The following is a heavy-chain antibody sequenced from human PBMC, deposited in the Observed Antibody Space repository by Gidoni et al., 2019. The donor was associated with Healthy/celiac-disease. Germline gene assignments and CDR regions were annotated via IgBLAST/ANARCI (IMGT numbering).Heavy chain of an antibody. CDR3: TRRIYCGGDYYYAMDV. Sequence: EVQLVESGGGLVQPGGSLKLSCAASGFTFSGSAMHWVRQASGKGLEWVGRIRSKANSYATAYAASVKGRFTISRDDSKNTAYLQMNSLKTEDTAVYYCTRRIYCGGDYYYAMDVWGQGTTVTVSS. J-gene: IGHJ6*02. D-gene: IGHD2-21*01. CDR2: IRSKANSYAT. CDR1: GFTFSGSA. V-gene: IGHV3-73*02.